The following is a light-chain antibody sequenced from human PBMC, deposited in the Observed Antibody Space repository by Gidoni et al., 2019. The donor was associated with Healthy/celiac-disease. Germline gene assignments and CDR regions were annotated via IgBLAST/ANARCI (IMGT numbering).Light chain of an antibody. Sequence: IQMTQSPSSLSASVGDRVTITCRASQGIRNDLGWYQQKPGKAPKRLIYAASSLQSGVPSRFSGSGSGTEFTLTLSLQPEDFATYYCLQHNSYPWTFGQGTKVEIK. CDR1: QGIRND. CDR2: AAS. CDR3: LQHNSYPWT. V-gene: IGKV1-17*01. J-gene: IGKJ1*01.